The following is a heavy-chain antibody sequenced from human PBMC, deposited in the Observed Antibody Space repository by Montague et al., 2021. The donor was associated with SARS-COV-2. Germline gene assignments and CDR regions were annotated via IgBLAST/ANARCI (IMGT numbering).Heavy chain of an antibody. CDR2: INHGGST. V-gene: IGHV4-34*01. CDR1: GGSFNTYT. D-gene: IGHD3-10*01. CDR3: ARLGDGVVPSPILGVGPYYSYYYMDV. Sequence: SETLSLTCAVHGGSFNTYTWNWIRQHPAKGLQWIVEINHGGSTNYNTSLKSRLTISADTSKNHFSLQLTSVAAADTAVYYCARLGDGVVPSPILGVGPYYSYYYMDVWGKGTTVTVSS. J-gene: IGHJ6*03.